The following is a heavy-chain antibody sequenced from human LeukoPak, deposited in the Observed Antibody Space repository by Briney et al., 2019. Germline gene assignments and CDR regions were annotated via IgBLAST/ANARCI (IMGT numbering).Heavy chain of an antibody. CDR2: ISAYNGNT. V-gene: IGHV1-18*01. CDR1: GYTFTSYA. J-gene: IGHJ5*02. Sequence: SVKVSCKTSGYTFTSYAISWVRQAPGQGLEWMGWISAYNGNTNYAQKLQGRVTMTTDTSTSTAYMELRSLRSDDTAVYYCARQGDYYYDSSGYYYSWGQGTLVTVSS. D-gene: IGHD3-22*01. CDR3: ARQGDYYYDSSGYYYS.